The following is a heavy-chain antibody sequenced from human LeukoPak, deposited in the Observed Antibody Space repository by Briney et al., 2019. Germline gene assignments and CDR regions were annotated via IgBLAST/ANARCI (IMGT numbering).Heavy chain of an antibody. CDR1: GGPFSGYY. Sequence: SETLTLTCAVDGGPFSGYYWSWIRQPPGKGLEWIGEINHSGSTNYNPSLKSRVTISVDTSKNQFSLKLSSVTAADTAVYYCARGKRMVRGVIGSSRYFDYWGQGTLVTVSS. V-gene: IGHV4-34*01. D-gene: IGHD3-10*01. J-gene: IGHJ4*02. CDR3: ARGKRMVRGVIGSSRYFDY. CDR2: INHSGST.